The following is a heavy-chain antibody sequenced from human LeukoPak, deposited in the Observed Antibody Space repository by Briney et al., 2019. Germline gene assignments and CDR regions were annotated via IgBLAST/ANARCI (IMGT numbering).Heavy chain of an antibody. Sequence: GGSLRLSCAASGFTFSDYYMNWVRQAPGKGLEWVSYITSSGGAMYYADSVKGRFTICRDNAKNSLYLQMNSLRAEDTAVYYCAREKHDYGAFDYYYHMDLWGKGTTVTISS. CDR1: GFTFSDYY. V-gene: IGHV3-11*01. J-gene: IGHJ6*03. D-gene: IGHD4-17*01. CDR2: ITSSGGAM. CDR3: AREKHDYGAFDYYYHMDL.